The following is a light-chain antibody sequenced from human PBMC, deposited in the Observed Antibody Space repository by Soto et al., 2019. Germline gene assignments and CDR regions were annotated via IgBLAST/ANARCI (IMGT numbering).Light chain of an antibody. CDR2: GAS. V-gene: IGKV3-15*01. CDR1: QSVSSN. CDR3: QQYATSPFT. Sequence: EIVMTQSPATLSVSPGGRATLSCRASQSVSSNLAWYQQKPGQAPRLLIYGASTRATGFPARFSGSGSGTEFTLTISSLQSEDFAVYYCQQYATSPFTFGPGTKLNIK. J-gene: IGKJ3*01.